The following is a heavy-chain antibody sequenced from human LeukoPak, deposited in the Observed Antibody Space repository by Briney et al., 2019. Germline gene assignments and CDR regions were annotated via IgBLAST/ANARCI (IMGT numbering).Heavy chain of an antibody. D-gene: IGHD6-19*01. CDR3: AKRGSGWYEDYYYYMDV. V-gene: IGHV3-23*01. CDR2: IGGSGGGT. CDR1: GFTFSTYG. J-gene: IGHJ6*03. Sequence: GGSLRLSCAASGFTFSTYGMSWVRQAPGKGLEWVSAIGGSGGGTYYADSAKGRFTISRDNSKSTLYLQMNSLRAEDTAVYYCAKRGSGWYEDYYYYMDVWGKGTTVTISS.